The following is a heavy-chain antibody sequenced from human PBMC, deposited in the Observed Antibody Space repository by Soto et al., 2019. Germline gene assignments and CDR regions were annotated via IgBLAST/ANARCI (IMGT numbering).Heavy chain of an antibody. V-gene: IGHV4-4*02. D-gene: IGHD6-13*01. CDR1: GGSRSSSNW. J-gene: IGHJ6*02. CDR2: IYHSGST. Sequence: ATLSLTCADSGGSRSSSNWWSWVRQPPGKGLEWIGEIYHSGSTNYNPSLKGRVTISVDKSKNQFSLKLSSVTAADTAVYYCARRVYSSSWYGKYYYYGMDVWGQGTTVTVSS. CDR3: ARRVYSSSWYGKYYYYGMDV.